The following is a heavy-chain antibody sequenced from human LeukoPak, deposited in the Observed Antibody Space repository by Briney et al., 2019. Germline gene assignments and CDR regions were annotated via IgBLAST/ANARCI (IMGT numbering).Heavy chain of an antibody. J-gene: IGHJ4*02. CDR1: GGSFSGYY. CDR2: INHSGST. V-gene: IGHV4-34*01. CDR3: ARGTRGFGGAIDY. D-gene: IGHD3-10*01. Sequence: SETLSLTCAVYGGSFSGYYWSWIRQPPGKGLEWIGEINHSGSTNYNPSLKSRVTISVDTSKNQFSLTLSSVTAADTAVYYCARGTRGFGGAIDYWGQGTLVTVSS.